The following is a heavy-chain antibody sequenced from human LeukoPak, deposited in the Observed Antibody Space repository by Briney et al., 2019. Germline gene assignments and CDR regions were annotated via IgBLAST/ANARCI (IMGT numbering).Heavy chain of an antibody. J-gene: IGHJ3*02. Sequence: SETLSLTCAVYGGSFSGYYLSWIRQPPGKGLEWIGEINHSGSTDYNPYLKSRVTISVDTSKNQFSLKLSSVTAADTAVYYCARAPGGYDSSGYYSDAFDIWGQGTMVTVSS. V-gene: IGHV4-34*01. CDR1: GGSFSGYY. CDR3: ARAPGGYDSSGYYSDAFDI. CDR2: INHSGST. D-gene: IGHD3-22*01.